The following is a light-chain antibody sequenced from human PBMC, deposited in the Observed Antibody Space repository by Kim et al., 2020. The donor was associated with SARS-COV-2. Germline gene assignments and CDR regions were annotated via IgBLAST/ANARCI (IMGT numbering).Light chain of an antibody. Sequence: GQSFTISCTGTSSDSGISDYVSWSQQHPGKAPKLMIYDVSKRPSGVSDRFSGSKSGNTASLTISGLQAEDEADYYCASYTSTYTWVFGGGTQLTVL. J-gene: IGLJ3*02. CDR2: DVS. CDR1: SSDSGISDY. CDR3: ASYTSTYTWV. V-gene: IGLV2-14*03.